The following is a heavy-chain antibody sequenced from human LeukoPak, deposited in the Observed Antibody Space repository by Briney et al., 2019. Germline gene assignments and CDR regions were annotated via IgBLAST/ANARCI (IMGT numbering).Heavy chain of an antibody. J-gene: IGHJ4*02. CDR2: IYSAGTT. Sequence: PGGSLRLSCAASGFTVSNNYMSWVRQAPGKGLEWVSVIYSAGTTYYADSVKGRFTISRQNPENTLFLQMNSLRAEDTAVYYCARVLGYDSSGYYRGYFDYWGQGTLVTVSS. V-gene: IGHV3-53*04. CDR1: GFTVSNNY. CDR3: ARVLGYDSSGYYRGYFDY. D-gene: IGHD3-22*01.